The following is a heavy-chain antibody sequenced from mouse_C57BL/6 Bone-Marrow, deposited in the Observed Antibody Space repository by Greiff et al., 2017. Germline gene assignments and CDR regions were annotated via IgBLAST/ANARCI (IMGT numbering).Heavy chain of an antibody. CDR1: GYTFTSYW. CDR2: IYPSDSET. D-gene: IGHD1-1*02. Sequence: QVQLQQSGAELVRPGSSVKLSCKASGYTFTSYWMDWVKQRPGQGLEWIGNIYPSDSETHYNQKFKDKATLTVDKSSSTAYMQLSSLTSEDSAVYYGARRGLFYAMDYWGQGTSVTVSS. CDR3: ARRGLFYAMDY. V-gene: IGHV1-61*01. J-gene: IGHJ4*01.